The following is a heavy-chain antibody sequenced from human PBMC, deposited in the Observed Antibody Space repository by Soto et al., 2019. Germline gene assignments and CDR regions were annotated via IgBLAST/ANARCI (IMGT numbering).Heavy chain of an antibody. CDR1: GYSFTSYW. CDR2: IDPSDSYT. V-gene: IGHV5-10-1*01. Sequence: GESLQICCKGSGYSFTSYWISWVRQMPGKGLEWMGRIDPSDSYTNYSPSFQGHVTISADKSISTAYLQWSSLKASDTAMYYCARHSSSGWYDGRYYYGMDVWGQGTTVTVSS. J-gene: IGHJ6*02. CDR3: ARHSSSGWYDGRYYYGMDV. D-gene: IGHD6-19*01.